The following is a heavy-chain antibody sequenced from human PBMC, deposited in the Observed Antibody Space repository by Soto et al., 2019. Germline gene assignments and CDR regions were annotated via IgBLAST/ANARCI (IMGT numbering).Heavy chain of an antibody. CDR3: ASSPEGIGSPFDY. CDR2: IIPILGIA. J-gene: IGHJ4*02. Sequence: QVQLVQSGAEVKKPGFSVKVSCKASGGTFSSYTISWVRQAPGQGLEWMGRIIPILGIANYEQKFHGRVTITADKPTSTAYMELRSLRSEDTAVYYCASSPEGIGSPFDYWGQGPLVTLSS. CDR1: GGTFSSYT. D-gene: IGHD6-13*01. V-gene: IGHV1-69*02.